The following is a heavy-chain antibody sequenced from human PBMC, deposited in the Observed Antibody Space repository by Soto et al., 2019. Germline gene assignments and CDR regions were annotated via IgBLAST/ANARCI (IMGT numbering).Heavy chain of an antibody. Sequence: GGSLRLSCAASGFTFSDYYMSWIRQAPGKGLEWVSYISSSGASVYYADSVKGRFTISRDNAENSLSLQMNSLRAEDTAVYYCVRGGWSSSGGIAASWGQGTLVTVSS. J-gene: IGHJ5*02. CDR1: GFTFSDYY. CDR2: ISSSGASV. CDR3: VRGGWSSSGGIAAS. V-gene: IGHV3-11*01. D-gene: IGHD6-13*01.